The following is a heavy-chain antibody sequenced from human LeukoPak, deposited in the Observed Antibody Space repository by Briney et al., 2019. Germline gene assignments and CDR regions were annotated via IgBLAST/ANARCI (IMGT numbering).Heavy chain of an antibody. CDR2: IYSGGST. CDR3: ARVEWLAGYYFDY. Sequence: GGSLRLSCAASGFTVSSNYMNWVRQAPGKGLEWVSVIYSGGSTYYADSVKGRFTISRDNSKNTLYLQMNSLRAEDTAVYYCARVEWLAGYYFDYWGQGTLVTVSS. D-gene: IGHD5-12*01. CDR1: GFTVSSNY. V-gene: IGHV3-53*01. J-gene: IGHJ4*02.